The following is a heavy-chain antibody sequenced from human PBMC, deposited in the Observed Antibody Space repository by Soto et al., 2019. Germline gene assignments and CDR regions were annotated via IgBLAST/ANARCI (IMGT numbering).Heavy chain of an antibody. CDR1: GGSISSGGYS. D-gene: IGHD3-10*01. CDR3: ARVETLLWFGENQYYFDY. Sequence: SETLSLTCAVSGGSISSGGYSWSWIRQPPGKGLEWIGYIYHSGSTYYNPSLKSRVNKSVDRSKNQFSLKLSSVTAADTAVYYCARVETLLWFGENQYYFDYWGQGTLVTVSS. CDR2: IYHSGST. J-gene: IGHJ4*02. V-gene: IGHV4-30-2*01.